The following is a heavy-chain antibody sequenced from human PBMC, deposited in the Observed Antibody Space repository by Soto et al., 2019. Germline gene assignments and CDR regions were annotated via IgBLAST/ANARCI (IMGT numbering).Heavy chain of an antibody. Sequence: GGSLRLSCAASGFTVSSNYMSWVRQAPGKGLEWVSVIYSGGSTYYADSVKGRFTISRDNSKNTLYLQMNSLRAEDTAVYYCARVKREPPYSSGPNDLWGQGTTVTVSS. CDR3: ARVKREPPYSSGPNDL. V-gene: IGHV3-53*01. J-gene: IGHJ6*02. D-gene: IGHD6-19*01. CDR1: GFTVSSNY. CDR2: IYSGGST.